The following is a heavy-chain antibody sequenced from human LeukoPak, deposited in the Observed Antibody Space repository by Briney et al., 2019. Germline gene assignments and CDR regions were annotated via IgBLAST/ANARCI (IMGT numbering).Heavy chain of an antibody. J-gene: IGHJ4*02. V-gene: IGHV3-30*04. CDR3: ARDVSNYYGSGSYYTSNYFDY. D-gene: IGHD3-10*01. CDR2: ISYDGSNK. CDR1: GFTFSSYA. Sequence: PGRSLRLSCAASGFTFSSYAMHWVRQAPGKGLEWVAVISYDGSNKYYADSVKGRFTIFRDNSKNTLYLQMNSLRAEDTAVYYCARDVSNYYGSGSYYTSNYFDYWGQGTLVTVSS.